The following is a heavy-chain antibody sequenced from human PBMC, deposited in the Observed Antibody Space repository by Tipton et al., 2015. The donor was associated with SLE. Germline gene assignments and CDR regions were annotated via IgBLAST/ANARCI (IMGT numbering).Heavy chain of an antibody. CDR2: IYFSGST. CDR3: ARESLVDATSTVIDS. V-gene: IGHV4-59*01. CDR1: GGSIFSSY. J-gene: IGHJ4*02. D-gene: IGHD2-15*01. Sequence: TLSLTCTVSGGSIFSSYWSWIRQPPGKGLEWIGCIYFSGSTNYNPSLRSRVTMSVDSSNSQFSLKLSSVTAADTAVYYCARESLVDATSTVIDSWGQGTLVTVSS.